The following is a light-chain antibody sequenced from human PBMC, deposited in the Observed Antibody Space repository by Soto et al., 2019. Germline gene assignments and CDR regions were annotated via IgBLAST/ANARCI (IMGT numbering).Light chain of an antibody. Sequence: EIVLTQSPGTLSLSPGERATLSCRASQSVRSSYLAWYQQKPGQAPRLLISGASSRATGIPDRFSGSGSGTDVTLTISRLEPEDFAVYYCQQYGDSARTFGQGTKVEIK. CDR1: QSVRSSY. CDR3: QQYGDSART. J-gene: IGKJ1*01. CDR2: GAS. V-gene: IGKV3-20*01.